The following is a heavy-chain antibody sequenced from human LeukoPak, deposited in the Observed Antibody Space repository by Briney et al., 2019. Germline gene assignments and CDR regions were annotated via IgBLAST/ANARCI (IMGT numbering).Heavy chain of an antibody. Sequence: GGSLRLSCAASGFTFSDYWMHWVRQTPGKGLVWVSHINGDGSSTSYADSVKGRFTISRDNAKNTVYLQMNSLRVEDTAVYYCARDRAGYCSGGSCPWGQGTLVTVSS. J-gene: IGHJ5*02. CDR3: ARDRAGYCSGGSCP. CDR1: GFTFSDYW. CDR2: INGDGSST. V-gene: IGHV3-74*01. D-gene: IGHD2-15*01.